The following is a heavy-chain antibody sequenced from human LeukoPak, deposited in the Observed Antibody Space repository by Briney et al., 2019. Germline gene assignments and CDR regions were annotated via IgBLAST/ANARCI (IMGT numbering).Heavy chain of an antibody. V-gene: IGHV3-21*06. D-gene: IGHD3-16*01. J-gene: IGHJ4*02. Sequence: GGSLRLSCAASGFTFSSYTMNWVRQAPGKGLEWVSSISRSSSDIYYADSVKGRFTVSRDTAKNSLYLQMNSLSAEDTAVYYCASQGGFDNWGQGTLVTVSS. CDR2: ISRSSSDI. CDR3: ASQGGFDN. CDR1: GFTFSSYT.